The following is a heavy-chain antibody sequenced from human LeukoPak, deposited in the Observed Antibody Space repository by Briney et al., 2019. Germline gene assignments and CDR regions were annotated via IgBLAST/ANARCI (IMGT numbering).Heavy chain of an antibody. CDR2: ISGSGGST. D-gene: IGHD2-2*01. CDR1: RFTFSSYG. V-gene: IGHV3-23*01. J-gene: IGHJ4*02. Sequence: GGSLRLSCAASRFTFSSYGMSWVRQAPGKGLEWVSAISGSGGSTYYADSVKGRFTISRDNSKNTLYLQMNRLRAEDTAVYYCAKVFLGVVVPPPYYFDYWGQGTLVTVSS. CDR3: AKVFLGVVVPPPYYFDY.